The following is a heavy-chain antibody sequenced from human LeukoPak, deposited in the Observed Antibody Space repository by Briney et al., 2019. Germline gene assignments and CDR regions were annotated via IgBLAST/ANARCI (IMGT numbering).Heavy chain of an antibody. Sequence: MPSETLSLTCTVSGGSVSSGSYYWSWIRQPPGKGLEWIGYIYYSGSTNYNPSLKSRVTISVDTSKNQFSLELSSVTAADTAVYYCARDSDYSNKGLYYYYGMDVWGQGTTVTVSS. CDR3: ARDSDYSNKGLYYYYGMDV. J-gene: IGHJ6*02. CDR1: GGSVSSGSYY. CDR2: IYYSGST. D-gene: IGHD4-11*01. V-gene: IGHV4-61*01.